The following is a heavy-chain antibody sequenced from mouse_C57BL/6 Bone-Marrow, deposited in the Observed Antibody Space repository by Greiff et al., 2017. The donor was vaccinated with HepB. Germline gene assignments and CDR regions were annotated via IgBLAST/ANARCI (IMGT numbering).Heavy chain of an antibody. V-gene: IGHV3-6*01. J-gene: IGHJ4*01. CDR3: ARDGSTVVAHYAMDY. CDR1: GYSITSGYY. CDR2: ISYDGSN. D-gene: IGHD1-1*01. Sequence: ESGPGLVKPSQSLSLTCSVTGYSITSGYYWNWIRQFPGNNLEWMGYISYDGSNNYNPSLKNRISITRDTSKNQFFLKLNSVTTEDTATYYCARDGSTVVAHYAMDYWGQGTSVTVSS.